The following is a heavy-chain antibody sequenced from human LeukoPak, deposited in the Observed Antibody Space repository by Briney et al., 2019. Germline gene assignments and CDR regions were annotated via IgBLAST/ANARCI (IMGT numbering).Heavy chain of an antibody. D-gene: IGHD3-22*01. CDR1: GGTFSSYA. CDR2: IIPIFGTA. CDR3: ARAPPDGSGYYYSSFDY. V-gene: IGHV1-69*13. J-gene: IGHJ4*02. Sequence: ASVKVSCKASGGTFSSYAISWVRQAPGQGLEWMGGIIPIFGTANYAQKFQGRVTITADESTSTAYMELSSLRSEDTAVYYCARAPPDGSGYYYSSFDYWGQGTLVTVSS.